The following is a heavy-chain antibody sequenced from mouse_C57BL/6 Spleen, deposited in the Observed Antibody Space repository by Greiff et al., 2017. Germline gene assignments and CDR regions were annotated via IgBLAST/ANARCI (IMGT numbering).Heavy chain of an antibody. CDR1: GFTFSDYY. D-gene: IGHD6-1*01. Sequence: EVTLVESEGGLVQPGSSMKLSCTASGFTFSDYYMAWVRQVPEKGLEWVANINYDDSSTYYLDYFKSRLIISRDNAKNILYLQMSSLKSEDTATDYCARCSGRGDMDYWGQGTSVTVSA. CDR3: ARCSGRGDMDY. V-gene: IGHV5-16*01. J-gene: IGHJ4*01. CDR2: INYDDSST.